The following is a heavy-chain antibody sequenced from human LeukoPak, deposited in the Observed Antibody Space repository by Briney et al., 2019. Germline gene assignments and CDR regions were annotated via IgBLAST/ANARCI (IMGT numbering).Heavy chain of an antibody. CDR2: IYYSGST. CDR3: ARRRYSSSWYIWFDP. CDR1: GGSISSGDYY. V-gene: IGHV4-30-4*08. D-gene: IGHD6-13*01. Sequence: ASETLSLTCTVSGGSISSGDYYWSWIRQPPGKGLEWIGYIYYSGSTYYNPSLKSRVTISVDTSKNQFSLKLSSVTAADTAVYYCARRRYSSSWYIWFDPWGQGTLVPVSS. J-gene: IGHJ5*02.